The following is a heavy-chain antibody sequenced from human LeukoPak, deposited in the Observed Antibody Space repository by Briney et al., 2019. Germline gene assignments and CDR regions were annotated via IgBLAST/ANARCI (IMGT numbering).Heavy chain of an antibody. D-gene: IGHD1-26*01. J-gene: IGHJ4*02. CDR2: IYYSGST. V-gene: IGHV4-59*01. CDR3: ARERTGSYPPYYFDY. Sequence: SETLSLTCTVSGGSISSYYWGWIRQPPGKGLEWIGYIYYSGSTNYNPSLKSRVTISVDTSKNQFSLKLSSVTAADTAVYYCARERTGSYPPYYFDYWGQGALVTVSS. CDR1: GGSISSYY.